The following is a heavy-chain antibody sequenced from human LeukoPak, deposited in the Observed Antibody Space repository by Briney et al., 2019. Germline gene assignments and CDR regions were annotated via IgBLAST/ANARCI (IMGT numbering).Heavy chain of an antibody. V-gene: IGHV4-61*02. CDR1: CGFISKCIYY. Sequence: SETLFLTYAFSCGFISKCIYYWSWIRQPAGKGLGWIGRTYTSGSTNYNPSVKSRLTISVDTSKNQFCLKVRYVTATATHVHSCAGGDFQQSVRNWF. CDR2: TYTSGST. CDR3: AGGDFQQSVRNWF. J-gene: IGHJ5*01. D-gene: IGHD2-21*02.